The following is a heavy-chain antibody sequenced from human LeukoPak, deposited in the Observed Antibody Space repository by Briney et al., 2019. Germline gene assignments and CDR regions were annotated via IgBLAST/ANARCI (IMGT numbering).Heavy chain of an antibody. J-gene: IGHJ6*03. Sequence: ASVKVSCKASGYTFTSYDINWVRQATGQGLEWMGWMNPNSGNTGYAQKFQGRVTMTRNTPISTAYMELSSLRSEDTAVYYCARGTSRTPYYYYYMDVWGKGTTVTVSS. CDR3: ARGTSRTPYYYYYMDV. CDR2: MNPNSGNT. V-gene: IGHV1-8*01. CDR1: GYTFTSYD.